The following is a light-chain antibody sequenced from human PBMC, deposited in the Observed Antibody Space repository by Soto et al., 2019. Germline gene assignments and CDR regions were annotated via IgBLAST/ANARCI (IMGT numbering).Light chain of an antibody. CDR2: AAS. CDR1: RGISSY. J-gene: IGKJ5*01. CDR3: RQYYSYAIT. V-gene: IGKV1-8*01. Sequence: AIRMTQSPSSFSASTGDRVTITFRASRGISSYLDWYQQNPGKAPKLLIYAASTLQSGVPSRLSGSGSGTDLTLTNSCMQSEDFATYYCRQYYSYAITFGQGTRLEIK.